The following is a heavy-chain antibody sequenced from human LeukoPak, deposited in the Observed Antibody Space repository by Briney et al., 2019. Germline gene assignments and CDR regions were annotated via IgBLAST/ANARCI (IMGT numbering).Heavy chain of an antibody. V-gene: IGHV1-18*01. Sequence: ASVKVSCKASGYTFTSYGISWVRQAPGQGLEWMGWISAYNGNTKNAQKFQGRVTMTTDTSTSTAYMELRSLRSDDTAVYYCARDPPPDSFRSGGSCYSPVGFDIWGQGTMVTVSS. J-gene: IGHJ3*02. CDR2: ISAYNGNT. CDR1: GYTFTSYG. CDR3: ARDPPPDSFRSGGSCYSPVGFDI. D-gene: IGHD2-15*01.